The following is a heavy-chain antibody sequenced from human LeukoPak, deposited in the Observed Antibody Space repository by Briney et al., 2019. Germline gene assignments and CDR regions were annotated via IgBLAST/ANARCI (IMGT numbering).Heavy chain of an antibody. J-gene: IGHJ4*02. CDR3: ARAGSSGYDLDY. D-gene: IGHD5-12*01. V-gene: IGHV1-2*02. Sequence: AASVKVSCNASGYTFTGYYRHWVRQATGQGLEWMGWINPNSGGTNYAQKFQGRVTMTRDTSISTAYMELSRLRSDDTAVYYCARAGSSGYDLDYWGQGTLVTLSS. CDR2: INPNSGGT. CDR1: GYTFTGYY.